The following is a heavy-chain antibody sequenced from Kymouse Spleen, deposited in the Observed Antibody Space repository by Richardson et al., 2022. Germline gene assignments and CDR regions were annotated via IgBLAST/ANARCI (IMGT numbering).Heavy chain of an antibody. V-gene: IGHV3-33*01. J-gene: IGHJ4*02. CDR3: ARGLTGTTPAFDY. CDR2: IWYDGSNK. Sequence: QVQLVESGGGVVQPGRSLRLSCAASGFTFSSYGMHWVRQAPGKGLEWVAVIWYDGSNKYYADSVKGRFTISRDNSKNTLYLQMNSLRAEDTAVYYCARGLTGTTPAFDYWGQGTLVTVSS. D-gene: IGHD1-7*01. CDR1: GFTFSSYG.